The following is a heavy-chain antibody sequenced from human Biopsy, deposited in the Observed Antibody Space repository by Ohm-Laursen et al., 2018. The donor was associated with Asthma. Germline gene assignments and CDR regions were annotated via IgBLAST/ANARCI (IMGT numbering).Heavy chain of an antibody. D-gene: IGHD6-13*01. Sequence: SDTLSLTCSLSSGSGGYMRSGNYYWGWIRQPPGKGLEWLGSIYYSGTTYYNPSLERRVTVSADTSKNHFSLKLTSVTAADTAVYYCVRGSSSWHHGPFHYYYGLDVWGQGTTATVSS. V-gene: IGHV4-39*01. CDR1: SGSGGYMRSGNYY. J-gene: IGHJ6*02. CDR3: VRGSSSWHHGPFHYYYGLDV. CDR2: IYYSGTT.